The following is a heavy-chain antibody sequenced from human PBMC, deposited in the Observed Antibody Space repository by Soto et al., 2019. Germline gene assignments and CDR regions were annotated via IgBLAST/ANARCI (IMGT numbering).Heavy chain of an antibody. CDR2: IIPIFGTA. D-gene: IGHD6-19*01. Sequence: SVKVSCKASGGTFSSYAISWVRQAPGQGLEWMGGIIPIFGTANYAQKFQGRVTITADKSTSTAYMELSSLRSEDTAGYYCARDSLSTDYHIAVADNRRYYGMDVWGKGTTVTVSS. CDR3: ARDSLSTDYHIAVADNRRYYGMDV. J-gene: IGHJ6*04. V-gene: IGHV1-69*06. CDR1: GGTFSSYA.